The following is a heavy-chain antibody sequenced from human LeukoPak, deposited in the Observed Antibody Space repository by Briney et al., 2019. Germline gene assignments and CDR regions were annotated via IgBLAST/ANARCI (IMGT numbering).Heavy chain of an antibody. D-gene: IGHD3-22*01. CDR2: IRSKAYGGTT. V-gene: IGHV3-49*03. CDR3: TRDLPPYDSSSYYYDPFDY. CDR1: GFTFGDYA. J-gene: IGHJ4*02. Sequence: GGPLRLSCTASGFTFGDYAMSWFRQAPGKGLEWEGFIRSKAYGGTTEYAASLKGRFTISRDDSKSIAYLQMNSLKTEDTAVYYCTRDLPPYDSSSYYYDPFDYWGQGTLVTVSS.